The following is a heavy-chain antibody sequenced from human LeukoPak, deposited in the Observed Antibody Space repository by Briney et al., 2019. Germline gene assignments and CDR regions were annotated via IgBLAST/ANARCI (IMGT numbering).Heavy chain of an antibody. CDR2: IGSAGDT. V-gene: IGHV3-13*01. CDR1: GFTFSSYD. J-gene: IGHJ4*02. Sequence: GGSLRLSCAASGFTFSSYDMRWVRQTTGKGLEWVSVIGSAGDTYYQGSVKGRFIIAREDAKNSLYLQMNSLRVEDTAVYYCARGGHNFDFWGQGTLVTVSS. CDR3: ARGGHNFDF.